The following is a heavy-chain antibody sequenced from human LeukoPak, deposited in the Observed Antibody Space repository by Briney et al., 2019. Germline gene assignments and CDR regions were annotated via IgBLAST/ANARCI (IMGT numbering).Heavy chain of an antibody. CDR1: GFSFSDYY. CDR3: AGLGYRYGSYFDN. V-gene: IGHV3-11*01. J-gene: IGHJ4*02. Sequence: GGSLRLSCATSGFSFSDYYMAWIRQAPGKGLEWLSYISTGGTTIHYADSVKGRFTISRDDAKNSLYLEMNSLRGDDTAVYYCAGLGYRYGSYFDNWGQGTL. D-gene: IGHD5-18*01. CDR2: ISTGGTTI.